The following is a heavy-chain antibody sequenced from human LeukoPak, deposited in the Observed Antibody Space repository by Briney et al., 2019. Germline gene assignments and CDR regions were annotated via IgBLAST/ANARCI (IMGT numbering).Heavy chain of an antibody. Sequence: GASVKVSCKASGYTFTSYGISWVRQAPGQGLEWMGWISAYNGNTNYAQKLQGRVTMTTDTSTSTAYMELRSLRSDDTAVYYCASAKPLYCSSTSCSPDAFDIWGQGTMVTVSS. D-gene: IGHD2-2*01. J-gene: IGHJ3*02. V-gene: IGHV1-18*01. CDR1: GYTFTSYG. CDR3: ASAKPLYCSSTSCSPDAFDI. CDR2: ISAYNGNT.